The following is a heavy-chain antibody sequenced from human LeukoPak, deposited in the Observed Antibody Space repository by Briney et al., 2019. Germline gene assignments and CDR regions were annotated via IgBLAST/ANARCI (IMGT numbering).Heavy chain of an antibody. V-gene: IGHV4-4*07. CDR2: IYTSGST. D-gene: IGHD2-15*01. CDR1: GGSISSYY. CDR3: ARDYCSGGSCQNPYDAFDI. J-gene: IGHJ3*02. Sequence: SETLSLTCTVPGGSISSYYWGWIRQPAGKGLEWIGRIYTSGSTNYNPSLKSRVTMSVGTSKNQFSLKLSSVTAADTAVYYCARDYCSGGSCQNPYDAFDIWGQGTMVTVSS.